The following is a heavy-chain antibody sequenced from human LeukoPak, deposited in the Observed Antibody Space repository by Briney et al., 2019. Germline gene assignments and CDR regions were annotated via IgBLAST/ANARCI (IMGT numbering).Heavy chain of an antibody. Sequence: PGGSLRLSCAASGFTFSSYWMHWVRQAPGKGLVWVSRINSDGSSTSYADSVKGRFTISRDNAKKTLYLQMNSLRAEDTAVYYCASRVNSGWSFDYWGQGTLVTVSS. CDR1: GFTFSSYW. V-gene: IGHV3-74*01. CDR2: INSDGSST. CDR3: ASRVNSGWSFDY. J-gene: IGHJ4*02. D-gene: IGHD6-19*01.